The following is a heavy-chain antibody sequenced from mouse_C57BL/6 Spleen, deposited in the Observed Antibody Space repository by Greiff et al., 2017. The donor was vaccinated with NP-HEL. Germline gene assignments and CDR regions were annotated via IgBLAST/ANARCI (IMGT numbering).Heavy chain of an antibody. D-gene: IGHD1-1*01. V-gene: IGHV7-1*01. CDR2: SRNKANDYTT. CDR1: GFTFSDFY. CDR3: ARDVYGSSSAWFAY. Sequence: EVKLMESGGGLVQSGRSLRLSCATSGFTFSDFYMEWVRQAPGKGLEWIAASRNKANDYTTEYSESVKGRFIVSRDTSQSILYLQMNALRAEDTAIYYCARDVYGSSSAWFAYWGQGTLVTVSA. J-gene: IGHJ3*01.